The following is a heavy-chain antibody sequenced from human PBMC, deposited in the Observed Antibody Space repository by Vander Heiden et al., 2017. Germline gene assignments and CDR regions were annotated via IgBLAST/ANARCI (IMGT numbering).Heavy chain of an antibody. CDR2: ISYDGSNK. Sequence: QVQLVESGGGVVQPGRSLRLPCAASGFTFSSYAMHWVRQAPGKGLEWVAVISYDGSNKYYADSVKGRFTISRDNSKNTLYLQMNSLRAEDTAVYYCARELYGMDVWGQGTTVTVSS. CDR1: GFTFSSYA. J-gene: IGHJ6*02. CDR3: ARELYGMDV. V-gene: IGHV3-30-3*01.